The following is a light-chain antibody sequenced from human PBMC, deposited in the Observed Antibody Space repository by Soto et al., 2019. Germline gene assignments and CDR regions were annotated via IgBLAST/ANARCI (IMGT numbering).Light chain of an antibody. Sequence: QSALTQPASVSGCPGQSITISCTGTSSDVGGYNYVSWYQQHPGKAPKLMIYDVSNRPSGVSNRFSGSKSGNTASLTISGLQAEDEADYSCSSYTSSSPYVFGTGTKVTV. J-gene: IGLJ1*01. V-gene: IGLV2-14*01. CDR3: SSYTSSSPYV. CDR2: DVS. CDR1: SSDVGGYNY.